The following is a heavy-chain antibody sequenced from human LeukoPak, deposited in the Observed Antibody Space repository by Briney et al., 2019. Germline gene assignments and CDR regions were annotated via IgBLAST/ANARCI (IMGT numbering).Heavy chain of an antibody. J-gene: IGHJ6*02. CDR1: GFTFTGYY. CDR2: INPNSGGT. CDR3: ARGDGYCSSTTCYFEYGMDV. Sequence: ASVKVSCKASGFTFTGYYMHWVRQAPGQGLEWMGWINPNSGGTNYAQMFQGRVTMTRDTSISTAYLELSGLRSDDTALYYCARGDGYCSSTTCYFEYGMDVWGRGSTVTVSS. D-gene: IGHD2-2*03. V-gene: IGHV1-2*02.